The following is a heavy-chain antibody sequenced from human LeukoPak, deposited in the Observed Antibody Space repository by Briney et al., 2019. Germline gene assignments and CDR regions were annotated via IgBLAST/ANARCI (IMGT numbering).Heavy chain of an antibody. D-gene: IGHD6-13*01. CDR1: GFTFSSYA. Sequence: PGGSLRLSCAASGFTFSSYAMHWVRQAPGKGLERVAVISYDGSNKYYADSVKGRFTISRDNSKNTLYLQMNSLRAEDTAVYYCARPSIAAAGDAFDIWGQGTMVTVSS. CDR3: ARPSIAAAGDAFDI. V-gene: IGHV3-30*04. J-gene: IGHJ3*02. CDR2: ISYDGSNK.